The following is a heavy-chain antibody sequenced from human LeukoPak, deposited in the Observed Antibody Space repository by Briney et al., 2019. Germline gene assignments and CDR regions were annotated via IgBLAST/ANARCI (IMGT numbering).Heavy chain of an antibody. CDR2: IYYSGST. Sequence: PSETLSLTCTVSGGSISSYYWSWIRQPPGKGLEWIGYIYYSGSTNYNPSLKSRVTISVDTSKNQFSLKLSSVTAADTAVYYCATGEFDYWGQGTLVTVSS. J-gene: IGHJ4*02. CDR1: GGSISSYY. CDR3: ATGEFDY. D-gene: IGHD7-27*01. V-gene: IGHV4-59*01.